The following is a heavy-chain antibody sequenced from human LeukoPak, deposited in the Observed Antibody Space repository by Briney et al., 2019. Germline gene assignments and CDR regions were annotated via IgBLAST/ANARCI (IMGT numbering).Heavy chain of an antibody. CDR3: ARALGDSSGYYYYYFDY. J-gene: IGHJ4*02. CDR2: IYTSGST. D-gene: IGHD3-22*01. V-gene: IGHV4-4*07. Sequence: PSETLSLTCTVSGGSISSYYWSWIRQPAGKGLEWIGRIYTSGSTNYNPSLKSRVTMSVDTSKNQFSLRLSSVTAADTAVYYCARALGDSSGYYYYYFDYWGQGTLVTVSS. CDR1: GGSISSYY.